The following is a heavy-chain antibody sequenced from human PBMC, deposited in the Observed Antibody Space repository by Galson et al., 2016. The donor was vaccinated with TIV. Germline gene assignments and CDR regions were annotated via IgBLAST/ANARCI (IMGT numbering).Heavy chain of an antibody. D-gene: IGHD1-20*01. Sequence: SVKVSCKVSGHTLKELNIQWVRQAPGKGLEWMGGFDPEDGQTTYTQKLQGRVTMTEDTSTDTAYMELSSLRSDDAAVYYCATLRNWRNVEGDAFDIWGQGTMVTVSS. CDR3: ATLRNWRNVEGDAFDI. V-gene: IGHV1-24*01. CDR2: FDPEDGQT. J-gene: IGHJ3*02. CDR1: GHTLKELN.